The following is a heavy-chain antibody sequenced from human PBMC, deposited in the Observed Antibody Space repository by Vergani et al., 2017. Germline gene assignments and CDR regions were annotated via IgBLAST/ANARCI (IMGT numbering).Heavy chain of an antibody. D-gene: IGHD1-26*01. CDR1: GFTFSSSS. J-gene: IGHJ4*02. V-gene: IGHV3-23*04. CDR2: ISGSGGST. CDR3: AKEGGSFERDFDY. Sequence: EVQLVDSGGGLVKPGGSLRLSCAASGFTFSSSSMNWVRQAPGKGLEWVSAISGSGGSTYYADSVKGRFTISRDNSKNTLYLQMNSLRAEDTAVYYCAKEGGSFERDFDYWGQGTLVTVSS.